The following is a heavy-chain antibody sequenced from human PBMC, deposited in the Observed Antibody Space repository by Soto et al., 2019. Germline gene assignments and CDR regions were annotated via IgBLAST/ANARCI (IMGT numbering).Heavy chain of an antibody. CDR3: AKAAGAPG. CDR1: GFTFSSYG. V-gene: IGHV3-30*18. Sequence: QVQLVESGGGVVQPGRSLRLSCAASGFTFSSYGMHWVRQAPGKGLEWVAVISYDGSNKYYADSVKGRFTISRDNSKNTLYLQMNSLRAEDTGVYYCAKAAGAPGWGQGTLVTVSS. CDR2: ISYDGSNK. J-gene: IGHJ4*02. D-gene: IGHD6-19*01.